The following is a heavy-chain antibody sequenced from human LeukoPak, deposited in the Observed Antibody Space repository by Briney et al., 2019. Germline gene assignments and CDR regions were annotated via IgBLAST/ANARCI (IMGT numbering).Heavy chain of an antibody. CDR1: SDSISSSSYL. D-gene: IGHD3-10*01. CDR3: ARRHYGSGNIDS. CDR2: IYSNGHI. Sequence: SETLSLTCSVSSDSISSSSYLWFWVRQPPGKGLEWIGDIYSNGHISYNPSLKSRAAISVDTSKNQFSLNLSSVTAADTAVYYCARRHYGSGNIDSWGQGTLVTVSS. V-gene: IGHV4-39*01. J-gene: IGHJ4*02.